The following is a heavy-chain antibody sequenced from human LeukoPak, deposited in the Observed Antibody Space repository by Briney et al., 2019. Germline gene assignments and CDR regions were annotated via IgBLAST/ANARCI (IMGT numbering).Heavy chain of an antibody. CDR3: ARGGDIVVVPAASNWFDP. CDR2: IIPIFGTA. D-gene: IGHD2-2*01. CDR1: GGTFSSYA. Sequence: SVKVSCKASGGTFSSYAISWVRQAPGQGLEWMGGIIPIFGTANYAQKFQGRVTITADESTSTAYMELCSLRSEDTAVYYCARGGDIVVVPAASNWFDPWGQGTLVTVSS. V-gene: IGHV1-69*13. J-gene: IGHJ5*02.